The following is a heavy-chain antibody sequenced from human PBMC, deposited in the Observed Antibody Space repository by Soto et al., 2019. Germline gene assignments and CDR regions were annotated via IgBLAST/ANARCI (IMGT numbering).Heavy chain of an antibody. J-gene: IGHJ4*02. Sequence: QVQLVESGGGVVQPGRSLRLSCAASGFTFHTYGMHWVRQAPGKGLEWVAIIWFDGSNENYVDSVKGRFTISRDNSKNSLYLQMDSVRDEDTAVYYWAREGGIVGGTTFDYWGRGTLVTVSP. CDR2: IWFDGSNE. CDR1: GFTFHTYG. CDR3: AREGGIVGGTTFDY. V-gene: IGHV3-33*01. D-gene: IGHD1-26*01.